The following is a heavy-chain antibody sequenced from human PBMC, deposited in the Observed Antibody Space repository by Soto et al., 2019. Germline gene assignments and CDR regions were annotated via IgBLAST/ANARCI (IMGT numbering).Heavy chain of an antibody. J-gene: IGHJ4*02. CDR3: AGGGTPFDY. CDR2: ISAYNGNT. V-gene: IGHV1-18*01. D-gene: IGHD3-16*01. Sequence: QVQLVQSGAEVKKPGASVKVSCKASGYTFTNFGISWVRQAPGQGLEWMGWISAYNGNTNYAQNFQGRVTMTTATSTSTAYMELRRLRSDDTDVYYCAGGGTPFDYWGQGTLVTVSS. CDR1: GYTFTNFG.